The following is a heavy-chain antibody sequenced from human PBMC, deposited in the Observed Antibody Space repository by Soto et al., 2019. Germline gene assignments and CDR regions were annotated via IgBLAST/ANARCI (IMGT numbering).Heavy chain of an antibody. CDR1: GYSFSTCG. D-gene: IGHD3-10*01. CDR2: ISGLNGNT. CDR3: ARDPFGEDGAGYFDY. J-gene: IGHJ4*02. Sequence: QVHLVQSGVEVKKPGASVKVSCKASGYSFSTCGISWVRQAPGQGLEWMGWISGLNGNTNYAQNLQGRVTMTTDTSTSAAYMELRSLGFDDTAMYYCARDPFGEDGAGYFDYWGQGTLVTVSS. V-gene: IGHV1-18*01.